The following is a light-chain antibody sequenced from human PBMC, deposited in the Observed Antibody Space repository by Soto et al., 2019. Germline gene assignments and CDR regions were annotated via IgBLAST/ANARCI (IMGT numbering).Light chain of an antibody. J-gene: IGLJ7*01. CDR3: SSYTSSSTAV. CDR2: NFN. Sequence: QSALTQPASVSGSLGQSITISCTGTSSDVGGYNYVSWYQQHLGKAPKLIIYNFNNRPSGVSNRFSGSKSGNTASLTISGLQAEDEADYYCSSYTSSSTAVFGGGTQLTVL. V-gene: IGLV2-14*01. CDR1: SSDVGGYNY.